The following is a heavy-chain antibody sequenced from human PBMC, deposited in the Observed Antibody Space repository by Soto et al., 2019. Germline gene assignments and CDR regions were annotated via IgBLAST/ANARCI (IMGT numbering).Heavy chain of an antibody. CDR3: PRHRVLTGMDV. CDR2: IWYDGSNK. V-gene: IGHV3-33*01. Sequence: GGSLLLSCAASGFTFSSYGMHWVRQAPGKGLEWVAVIWYDGSNKYYADSVKGRFTISRDNSTNTLYLQMNSLRAEDTAVYDCPRHRVLTGMDVRGKGSTAT. D-gene: IGHD3-16*02. CDR1: GFTFSSYG. J-gene: IGHJ6*04.